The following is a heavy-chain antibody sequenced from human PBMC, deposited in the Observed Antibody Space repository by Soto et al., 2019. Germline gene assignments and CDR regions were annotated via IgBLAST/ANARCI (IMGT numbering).Heavy chain of an antibody. CDR1: GGSISSGDYY. V-gene: IGHV4-30-2*01. J-gene: IGHJ4*02. D-gene: IGHD5-12*01. CDR2: IYHSGST. CDR3: AAGGGLPRYY. Sequence: SETLSLTCTVSGGSISSGDYYWSWIRQPPGKGLEWIGYIYHSGSTYYNQSLKSRVTISVDRSKNQFSLKLSSVTAADTAVYYCAAGGGLPRYYWGQGTLVTVSS.